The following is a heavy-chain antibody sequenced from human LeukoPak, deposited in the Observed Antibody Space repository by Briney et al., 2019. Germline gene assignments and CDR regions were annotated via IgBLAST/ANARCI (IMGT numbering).Heavy chain of an antibody. J-gene: IGHJ6*03. CDR1: GITFTSHA. Sequence: GGSLGLSCAASGITFTSHAMSWVRQAPGKGLEWVSLISGTGGHTFYGDSVKGRFTISRDNSKSTLYLQMNSLRAEDTAVYYCAKGGVATMKDGYNYYYYYMEVWGRGTTVTVYS. D-gene: IGHD5-24*01. CDR3: AKGGVATMKDGYNYYYYYMEV. V-gene: IGHV3-23*01. CDR2: ISGTGGHT.